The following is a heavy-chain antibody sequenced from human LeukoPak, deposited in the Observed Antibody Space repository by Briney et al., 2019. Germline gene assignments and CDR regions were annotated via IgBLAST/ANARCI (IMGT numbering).Heavy chain of an antibody. Sequence: PSETLSLTCTVSGGSISSYYWSWIRQPPAKGLEWMGYIYYSWSTNYNPSLKSRVTISVDTSKNQFSLKLSSVTAADTAVYYCARCITMVRTGWFDPWGQGTLVTVSS. CDR1: GGSISSYY. CDR2: IYYSWST. D-gene: IGHD3-10*01. CDR3: ARCITMVRTGWFDP. V-gene: IGHV4-59*08. J-gene: IGHJ5*02.